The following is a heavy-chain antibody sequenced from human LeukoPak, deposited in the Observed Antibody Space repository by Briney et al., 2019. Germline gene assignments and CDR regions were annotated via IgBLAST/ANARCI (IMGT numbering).Heavy chain of an antibody. Sequence: ASVKVTCKASGDSSRTNAIVWLRQAPGQRPEWMGWISAGSGNTKYSQTFQDRLTLTRDTAASTVYMDLSSLRPEDTAVYFCARERDDDPFDIWGQGTLVIVSS. V-gene: IGHV1-3*01. CDR2: ISAGSGNT. J-gene: IGHJ3*02. CDR3: ARERDDDPFDI. CDR1: GDSSRTNA. D-gene: IGHD1-1*01.